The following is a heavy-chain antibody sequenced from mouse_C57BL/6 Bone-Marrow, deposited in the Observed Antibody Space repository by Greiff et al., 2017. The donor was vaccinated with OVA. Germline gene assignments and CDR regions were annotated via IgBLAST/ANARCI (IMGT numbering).Heavy chain of an antibody. J-gene: IGHJ4*01. D-gene: IGHD1-1*01. CDR1: GFTFSSYG. V-gene: IGHV5-6*02. Sequence: EVKLMESGGDLVKPGGSLKLSCAASGFTFSSYGMSWVRQTPDKRLEWVATISSGGSYTYYPDSVKGRFTISRDNAKNTLYLQMSSLKSEDTAMYYCARRKLRAMDYWGQGTSVTVSS. CDR2: ISSGGSYT. CDR3: ARRKLRAMDY.